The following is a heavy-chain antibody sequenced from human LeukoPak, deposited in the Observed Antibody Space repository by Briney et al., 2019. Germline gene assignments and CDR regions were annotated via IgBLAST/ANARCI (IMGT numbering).Heavy chain of an antibody. V-gene: IGHV1-2*02. J-gene: IGHJ4*02. Sequence: ASVTVSCKASGYTFTVYYMHWVRQAPGQGLEWMGWINPNSGGTNYAQKFQGRVTMTRDTSISTAYMELSRLRSDDTAVYYCARGYHNYVPYYFDYWGQGTLVTVSS. D-gene: IGHD3-10*02. CDR2: INPNSGGT. CDR3: ARGYHNYVPYYFDY. CDR1: GYTFTVYY.